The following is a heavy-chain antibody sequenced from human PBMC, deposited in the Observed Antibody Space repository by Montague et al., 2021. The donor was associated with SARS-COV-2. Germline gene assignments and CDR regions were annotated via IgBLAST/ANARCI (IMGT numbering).Heavy chain of an antibody. D-gene: IGHD3-16*01. V-gene: IGHV4-31*03. CDR2: IFHNGTT. J-gene: IGHJ4*02. Sequence: TLSLTCTVSGASISSCAYYWSWIRQHPGKGLEWIGYIFHNGTTYYIPSLESRVTMSVDTSENQFSLKLASVTAADAAVYYCASFMIKAVPNYWGPGTLVSVSS. CDR1: GASISSCAYY. CDR3: ASFMIKAVPNY.